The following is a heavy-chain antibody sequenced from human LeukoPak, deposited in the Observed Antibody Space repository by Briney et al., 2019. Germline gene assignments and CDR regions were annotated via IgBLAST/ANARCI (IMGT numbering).Heavy chain of an antibody. Sequence: SETLSLTCTVSGGSISSSSYYLGWIRQPPGKGLEWIGSIYYSGSTYYNPSLKSRVTISVDTSKNQFSLKLSSVTAADTAVYYCARQSSGNFDYWGQGTLVTVSS. V-gene: IGHV4-39*01. J-gene: IGHJ4*02. CDR2: IYYSGST. D-gene: IGHD1-26*01. CDR1: GGSISSSSYY. CDR3: ARQSSGNFDY.